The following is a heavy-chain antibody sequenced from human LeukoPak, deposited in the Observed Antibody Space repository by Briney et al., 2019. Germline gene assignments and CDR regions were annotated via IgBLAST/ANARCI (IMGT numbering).Heavy chain of an antibody. CDR1: GGSISSSNYY. CDR3: ARSRKNDCTSTSCYTDY. D-gene: IGHD2-2*02. CDR2: IYYSGST. V-gene: IGHV4-39*01. Sequence: SETLSLTCTVSGGSISSSNYYWGWIRQPPGKGLEWIGSIYYSGSTYYNPSLKSRATISVDTSKNQFSLKLNSLTAADTAVYYCARSRKNDCTSTSCYTDYWGQGALVTVSS. J-gene: IGHJ4*02.